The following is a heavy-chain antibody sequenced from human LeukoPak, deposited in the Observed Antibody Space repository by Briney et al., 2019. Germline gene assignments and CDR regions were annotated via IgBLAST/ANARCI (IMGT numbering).Heavy chain of an antibody. CDR2: IYYSGST. D-gene: IGHD1-14*01. J-gene: IGHJ4*02. V-gene: IGHV4-39*01. CDR3: ARLRITGTTAHFDY. Sequence: PSETLSLTCTXSGGSISSSSYYWGWIRQPPGKGLEWIGSIYYSGSTYYNPSLKSRVTISVDTSKNQFSLKLSSVTAADTAVYYCARLRITGTTAHFDYWGQGTLVTVSS. CDR1: GGSISSSSYY.